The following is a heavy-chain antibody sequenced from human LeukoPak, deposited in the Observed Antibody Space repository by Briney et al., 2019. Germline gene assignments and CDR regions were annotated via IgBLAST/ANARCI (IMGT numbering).Heavy chain of an antibody. CDR3: ARVLAAAGLDF. CDR2: IHDDGRT. Sequence: PSETLSLTCTVSGGSISDSRTWGWVRQPPGQGLEWIANIHDDGRTASNPSLKSRVTISLDTSKNQFSLKVRYVTAADTAFYFCARVLAAAGLDFWGQGTLVTVSS. D-gene: IGHD6-19*01. CDR1: GGSISDSRT. J-gene: IGHJ4*02. V-gene: IGHV4-39*07.